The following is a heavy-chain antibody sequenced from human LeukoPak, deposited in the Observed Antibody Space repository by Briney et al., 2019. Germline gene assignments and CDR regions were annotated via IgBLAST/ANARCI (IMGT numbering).Heavy chain of an antibody. CDR1: GLTVNTNG. CDR2: IFSDDTT. V-gene: IGHV3-53*01. D-gene: IGHD5-24*01. CDR3: TRDIPRDPYSYFDC. J-gene: IGHJ4*02. Sequence: GGSLRLSCAVSGLTVNTNGLTWVRQAPEKGLEWVSTIFSDDTTSYSDSVKGRFTISRDNSKNTLHLQMNGLRAEDSAVYYCTRDIPRDPYSYFDCWGQGILVTVSS.